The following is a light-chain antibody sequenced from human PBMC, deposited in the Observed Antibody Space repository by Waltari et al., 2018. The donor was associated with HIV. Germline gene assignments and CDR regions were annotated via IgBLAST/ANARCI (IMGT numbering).Light chain of an antibody. CDR3: SSYTSSSTPYVV. CDR1: SSDVGGYQY. J-gene: IGLJ2*01. CDR2: EVS. V-gene: IGLV2-14*01. Sequence: QSALTQPASVSGSPGQSITISCTGTSSDVGGYQYVSWYQQHPGKAPKLMIYEVSNRPSGVSNRFSGSKSGNTASLTISRLQAEDEADYYCSSYTSSSTPYVVFGGGTKLTVL.